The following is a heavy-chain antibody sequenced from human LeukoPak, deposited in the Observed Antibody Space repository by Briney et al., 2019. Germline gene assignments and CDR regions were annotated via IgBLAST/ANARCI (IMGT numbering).Heavy chain of an antibody. CDR3: AREGYYYDSSGQYYFDY. CDR1: GFTFSSYW. V-gene: IGHV3-53*01. D-gene: IGHD3-22*01. Sequence: GGSLRLSCAASGFTFSSYWMSWVRQAPGKGLEWVSVIYSGGSTYYADSVKGRFTISRDNSKNTLYLQMNSLRAEDTAVYYCAREGYYYDSSGQYYFDYWGQGTLVTVSS. CDR2: IYSGGST. J-gene: IGHJ4*02.